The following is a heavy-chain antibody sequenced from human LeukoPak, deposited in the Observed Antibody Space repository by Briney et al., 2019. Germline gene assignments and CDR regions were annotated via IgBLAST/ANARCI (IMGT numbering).Heavy chain of an antibody. V-gene: IGHV1-2*02. Sequence: GASVKVSCKASGYTFTGYYMHWVRQAPGQGLEWMGWINPNSGGTNYAQKFQGRVTMTRDTSISTAYMELSRLRSDDTAVYYCARVPSQVGYSSSWYATPSYMDVWGKGTTVTVSS. CDR3: ARVPSQVGYSSSWYATPSYMDV. CDR2: INPNSGGT. CDR1: GYTFTGYY. D-gene: IGHD6-13*01. J-gene: IGHJ6*03.